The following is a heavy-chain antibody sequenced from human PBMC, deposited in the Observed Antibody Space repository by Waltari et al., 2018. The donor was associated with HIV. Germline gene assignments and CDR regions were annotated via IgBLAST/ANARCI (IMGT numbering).Heavy chain of an antibody. Sequence: EVQLVESGGSLVQPGGSLRLSCAASGFSVRSHYMSWVRQAPGKGLEWVSVIYSGGSTYYADSVKGRFTISRDNSKNTLYLQMNSLRAEDTAVYYCARDSLYGANYAGGQGTLVTVSS. CDR1: GFSVRSHY. V-gene: IGHV3-66*01. D-gene: IGHD2-2*01. CDR2: IYSGGST. CDR3: ARDSLYGANYA. J-gene: IGHJ4*02.